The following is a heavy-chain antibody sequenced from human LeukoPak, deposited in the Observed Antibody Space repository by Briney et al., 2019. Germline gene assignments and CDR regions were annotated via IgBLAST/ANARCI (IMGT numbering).Heavy chain of an antibody. Sequence: GGSLRLSCAASGFTFSSYAMHWVRQAPGKGLEWVAVISYDGSNKYYADSVKGRFTISRDNSKNTLYLQMNSLRAEDTAVYYCASWRYCTNGVCGPYYYGMDVWGQGTTVPVSS. V-gene: IGHV3-30*04. J-gene: IGHJ6*02. CDR1: GFTFSSYA. CDR2: ISYDGSNK. CDR3: ASWRYCTNGVCGPYYYGMDV. D-gene: IGHD2-8*01.